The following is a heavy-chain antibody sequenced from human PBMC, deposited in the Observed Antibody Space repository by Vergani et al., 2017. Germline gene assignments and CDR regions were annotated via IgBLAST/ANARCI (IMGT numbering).Heavy chain of an antibody. CDR2: IWYDGSKE. CDR3: ARSGDCAHGVCYITYDCYIDV. CDR1: GFTLSSHA. J-gene: IGHJ6*03. Sequence: QVQLVESGGGEVQPGRSLRLSCAGSGFTLSSHAMHWVRQAPGKGLEWVAFIWYDGSKEYYADSVKGRFTISRDNSKNTLYLQMNNLRAADTAVYYCARSGDCAHGVCYITYDCYIDVWGKGTAVTVSS. V-gene: IGHV3-33*01. D-gene: IGHD2-8*01.